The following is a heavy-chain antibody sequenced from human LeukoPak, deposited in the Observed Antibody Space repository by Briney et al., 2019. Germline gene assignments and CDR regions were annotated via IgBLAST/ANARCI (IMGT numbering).Heavy chain of an antibody. Sequence: SETLSLTCAVYGGSFSGYYWSWIRQPPGKGLEWIGEINHSGSTNYNPSLKSRVTISVDTSKNQFSLKLSSVTAADTAVYYCARVGYGDDGDAFDIWGQGTMATVTS. V-gene: IGHV4-34*01. D-gene: IGHD4-17*01. CDR3: ARVGYGDDGDAFDI. CDR1: GGSFSGYY. J-gene: IGHJ3*02. CDR2: INHSGST.